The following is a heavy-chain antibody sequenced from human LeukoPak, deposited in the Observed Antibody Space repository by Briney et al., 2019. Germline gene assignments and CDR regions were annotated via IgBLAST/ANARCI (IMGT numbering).Heavy chain of an antibody. CDR2: INEDGSGR. CDR1: GFPFSTYW. V-gene: IGHV3-7*03. CDR3: ARGIADY. D-gene: IGHD3-16*02. Sequence: PGGSLRLPCAASGFPFSTYWMTWVRQAPGKGLEWVANINEDGSGRSYMDSVKGRFTISRDNAKNSLYLQMNSLRAEDTALYYCARGIADYWGQGTLVTVSS. J-gene: IGHJ4*02.